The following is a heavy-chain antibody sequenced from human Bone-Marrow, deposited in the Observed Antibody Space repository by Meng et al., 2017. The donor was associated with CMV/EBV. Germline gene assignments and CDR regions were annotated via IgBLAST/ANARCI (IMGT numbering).Heavy chain of an antibody. V-gene: IGHV3-11*04. D-gene: IGHD4-23*01. CDR1: GFTFSDYY. CDR2: ISSGGSTT. J-gene: IGHJ4*02. Sequence: GESLKISCAASGFTFSDYYMSWFRQAPGKGPEWVSYISSGGSTTYYADSVQGRFTISRDNAKNSVYLQMNSLRAEDTAVYYCARDLSRTKRDYRGISDYWGLGTRVTVYS. CDR3: ARDLSRTKRDYRGISDY.